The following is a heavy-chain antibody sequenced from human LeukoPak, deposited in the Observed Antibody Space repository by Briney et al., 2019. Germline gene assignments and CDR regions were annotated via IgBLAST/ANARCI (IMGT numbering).Heavy chain of an antibody. D-gene: IGHD6-19*01. CDR3: ARVRGGYVGDAFDL. J-gene: IGHJ3*01. CDR1: GFTFSSYE. CDR2: ISSSGSTI. V-gene: IGHV3-48*03. Sequence: GGSLRLSCAASGFTFSSYEMNWVRQAPGKGLEWVSSISSSGSTIYYADSVKGRFTISRDNAKNSLYLQMNSLRAEDTAVYYCARVRGGYVGDAFDLWGQGTMVTVSS.